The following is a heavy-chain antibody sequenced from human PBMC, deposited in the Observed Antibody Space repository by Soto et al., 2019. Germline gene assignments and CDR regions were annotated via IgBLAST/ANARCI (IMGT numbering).Heavy chain of an antibody. CDR1: GFTFSSYG. J-gene: IGHJ4*02. Sequence: GGSLRLSCAASGFTFSSYGMHWVRQAPGKGLEWVAVIWYDGSNKYYADSVKGRFTISRDNSKNTLYLQMNSLRAEDTAVYYCARVTKWFGELANDYWGQGTLVTVSS. CDR2: IWYDGSNK. V-gene: IGHV3-33*01. CDR3: ARVTKWFGELANDY. D-gene: IGHD3-10*01.